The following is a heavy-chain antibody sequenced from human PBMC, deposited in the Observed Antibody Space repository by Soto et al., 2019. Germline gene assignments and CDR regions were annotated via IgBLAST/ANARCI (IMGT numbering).Heavy chain of an antibody. CDR2: IYWDDDK. J-gene: IGHJ4*02. V-gene: IGHV2-5*02. Sequence: ESVPTLVNPTQTLTLTCTFSGFSLSTSDLGVGWIRQPPGKALEWLAVIYWDDDKRYSPSLKSRPSITKDTSKNQVVLTMTNMGPVDTATYYCAHTKYSISSFDFWGQGTRVTVS. CDR3: AHTKYSISSFDF. CDR1: GFSLSTSDLG. D-gene: IGHD6-6*01.